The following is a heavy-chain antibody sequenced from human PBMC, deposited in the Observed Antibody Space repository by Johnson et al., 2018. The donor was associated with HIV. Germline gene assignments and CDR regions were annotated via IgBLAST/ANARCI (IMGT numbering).Heavy chain of an antibody. D-gene: IGHD1-14*01. V-gene: IGHV3-23*04. CDR3: ASLPGGMNNALDI. Sequence: EVQVVESGGGLVQPGGSLRLSCAASGFTFDDYAMHWVRQAPGKGLEWVSAISGSGGSTYYADSVKGRFTISRDNSKNTLYLQMNSLRTEDTAVYYSASLPGGMNNALDIWGRGTMVIVST. CDR2: ISGSGGST. J-gene: IGHJ3*02. CDR1: GFTFDDYA.